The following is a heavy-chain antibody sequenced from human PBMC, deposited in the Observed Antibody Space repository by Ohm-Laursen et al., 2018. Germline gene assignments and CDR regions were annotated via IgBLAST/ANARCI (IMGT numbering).Heavy chain of an antibody. D-gene: IGHD2-2*01. V-gene: IGHV4-34*09. CDR2: IYYSGST. Sequence: TLSLTCAVYGGSFSGYYWSWIRQPPGKGLEWIGYIYYSGSTYYNPSLKSLVTISVDTSKNQFSLKLSSVTAADTAVYYCARARGTSQSHSDPWGQGTLVTVSS. CDR1: GGSFSGYY. CDR3: ARARGTSQSHSDP. J-gene: IGHJ5*02.